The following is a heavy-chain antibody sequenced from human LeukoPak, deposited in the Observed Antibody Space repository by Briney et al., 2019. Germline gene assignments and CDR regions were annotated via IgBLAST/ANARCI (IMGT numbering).Heavy chain of an antibody. CDR3: ARAYSSGWQDFDY. V-gene: IGHV1-3*01. CDR2: TNAGNGNT. J-gene: IGHJ4*02. Sequence: ASVKVSCKASGYIFTAFAMHWVRQAPGQSLEWMGWTNAGNGNTKYSQKFQGRVTIIRDTSASIAYMELSSLRSEDTAVYYCARAYSSGWQDFDYWGQGTLVTVSS. D-gene: IGHD6-19*01. CDR1: GYIFTAFA.